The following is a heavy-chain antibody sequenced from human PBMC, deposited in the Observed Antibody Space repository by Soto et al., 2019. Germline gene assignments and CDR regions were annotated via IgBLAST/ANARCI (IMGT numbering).Heavy chain of an antibody. CDR3: VEGWNDF. Sequence: EVQVVESGGDLVEPGGSLRLSCVTSGFMFSSAWMSWVRQAPGKRLEWVARIKSTKDGGARDYAAPVNGRFSISRDDSKSTVYLQMNSLRVEDTALYYCVEGWNDFWGQGTLVTASS. V-gene: IGHV3-15*01. J-gene: IGHJ4*02. CDR2: IKSTKDGGAR. D-gene: IGHD1-1*01. CDR1: GFMFSSAW.